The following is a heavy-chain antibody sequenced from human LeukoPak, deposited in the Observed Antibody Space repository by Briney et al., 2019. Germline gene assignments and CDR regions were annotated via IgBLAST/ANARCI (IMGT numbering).Heavy chain of an antibody. CDR2: MNPNSGNS. CDR1: GYTFTNYD. D-gene: IGHD3-22*01. CDR3: VDPDR. J-gene: IGHJ1*01. V-gene: IGHV1-8*01. Sequence: ASVKVSCKASGYTFTNYDLNWVRQAPGQGLEWMGWMNPNSGNSGFAQKFQGRVIMTRNTSIATAYMEVTNLRFDDTAVYYCVDPDRWGQGTLVTVSS.